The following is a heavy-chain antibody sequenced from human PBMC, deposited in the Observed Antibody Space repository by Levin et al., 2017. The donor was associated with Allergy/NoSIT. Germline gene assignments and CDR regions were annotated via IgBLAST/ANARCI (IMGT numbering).Heavy chain of an antibody. CDR3: ARVALYDVLRPGYSYVYFFDY. J-gene: IGHJ4*02. CDR1: GGSISSYY. V-gene: IGHV4-59*01. Sequence: SETLSLTCTVSGGSISSYYWSWIRQPPGKGLEWIGYIYYSGSTNYNPSLKSRVTISVDTSKNQFSLKLSSVTAADTAVYYCARVALYDVLRPGYSYVYFFDYWGQGTLVTVSS. D-gene: IGHD5-18*01. CDR2: IYYSGST.